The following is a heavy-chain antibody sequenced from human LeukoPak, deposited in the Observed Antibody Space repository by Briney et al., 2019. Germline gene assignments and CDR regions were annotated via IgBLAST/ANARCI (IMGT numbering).Heavy chain of an antibody. V-gene: IGHV4-4*02. J-gene: IGHJ3*02. CDR2: IYHSGSI. D-gene: IGHD1-26*01. CDR3: ARGGSYLSAFDI. CDR1: GGSISSSNW. Sequence: SGTLSLTCAVSGGSISSSNWWSWVRPPPGKGLEWIGEIYHSGSINYKSSLKSRVTISVDKSKNQFSLKLSSVTAADTAVYYCARGGSYLSAFDIWGQGTMVTVSS.